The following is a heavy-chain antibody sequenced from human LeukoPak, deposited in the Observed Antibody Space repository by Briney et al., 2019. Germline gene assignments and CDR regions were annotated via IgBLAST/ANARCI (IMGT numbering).Heavy chain of an antibody. Sequence: TSVKVSCKASGYTFTSYYMHWVRQAPGQGLEWMGIINPSGGSTSYAQKFQGRVTMTRDTSTSTVYMELSSLRSEDTAVYYCARDGSDGSSGFNSMDVWGKGTTVTVSS. V-gene: IGHV1-46*01. CDR2: INPSGGST. J-gene: IGHJ6*03. D-gene: IGHD3-22*01. CDR1: GYTFTSYY. CDR3: ARDGSDGSSGFNSMDV.